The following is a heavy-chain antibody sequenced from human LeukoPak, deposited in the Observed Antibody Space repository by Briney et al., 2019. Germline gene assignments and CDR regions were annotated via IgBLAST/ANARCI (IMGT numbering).Heavy chain of an antibody. Sequence: GRSLRLSCAASGFTFSSYSMNWVRQAPGKGLEWVSSISSSSSYIYYADSVKGRFTISRDNAKNSLYLQMNSLRAEDTAVYYCARVEGVYDGYWGQGTLVTVSS. D-gene: IGHD2-8*01. CDR2: ISSSSSYI. CDR3: ARVEGVYDGY. CDR1: GFTFSSYS. V-gene: IGHV3-21*01. J-gene: IGHJ4*02.